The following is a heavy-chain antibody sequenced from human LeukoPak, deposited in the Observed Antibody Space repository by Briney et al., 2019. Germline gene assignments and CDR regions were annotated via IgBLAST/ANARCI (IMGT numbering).Heavy chain of an antibody. CDR3: ARDFNYYGSGSFWFDP. Sequence: SETLSLTCTVSGGSVSSNSYYWSWIRQPPGKGLEWIGYIHYSGRTNYNPALKSRVTISIDTSKNQFSLKLSSVTAADTAVYYCARDFNYYGSGSFWFDPRGEGTLVTVSS. J-gene: IGHJ5*02. CDR2: IHYSGRT. CDR1: GGSVSSNSYY. D-gene: IGHD3-10*01. V-gene: IGHV4-61*01.